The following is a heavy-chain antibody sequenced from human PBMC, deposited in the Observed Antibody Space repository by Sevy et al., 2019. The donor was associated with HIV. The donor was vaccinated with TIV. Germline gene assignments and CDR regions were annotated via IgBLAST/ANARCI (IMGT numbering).Heavy chain of an antibody. CDR1: GFTVSSDY. CDR2: IYSGGTT. J-gene: IGHJ6*02. Sequence: GGSLRLSCAASGFTVSSDYMTWVRQAPGKGLEWVSVIYSGGTTYYADSVKGRFTISRDNSKNTVYLQMNSLRAVDTAVYYCARESSSTWQAGYYGMAVWGQGTTVTVSS. CDR3: ARESSSTWQAGYYGMAV. D-gene: IGHD6-13*01. V-gene: IGHV3-66*01.